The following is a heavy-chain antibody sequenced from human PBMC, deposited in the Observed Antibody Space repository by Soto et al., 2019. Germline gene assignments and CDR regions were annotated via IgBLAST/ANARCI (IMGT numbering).Heavy chain of an antibody. D-gene: IGHD3-16*01. J-gene: IGHJ6*02. CDR3: ARGNPFNYAGFAV. CDR2: MNAKSGDT. CDR1: GYTFSDFD. V-gene: IGHV1-8*01. Sequence: ASVKVSCKASGYTFSDFDINWLRQASGQGPEWMGWMNAKSGDTFFAQRFQGKFNMTWDTSLSTAYMEVGSLTSDDTAMYYCARGNPFNYAGFAVWGQGTTVTVSS.